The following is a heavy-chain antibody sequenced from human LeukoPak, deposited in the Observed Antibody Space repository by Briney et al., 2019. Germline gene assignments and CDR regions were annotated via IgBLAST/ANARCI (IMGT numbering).Heavy chain of an antibody. CDR3: ARAPLWFGELYAFDI. CDR1: GYTFTSYG. D-gene: IGHD3-10*01. J-gene: IGHJ3*02. Sequence: ASVKVSCKASGYTFTSYGISWVRQAPGQGLXXXXXXSAYNGNTNYAQKLQGRVTMTTDTSTSTAYMELRSLRSDDTAVYYCARAPLWFGELYAFDIWGQGTMVTVSS. V-gene: IGHV1-18*04. CDR2: XSAYNGNT.